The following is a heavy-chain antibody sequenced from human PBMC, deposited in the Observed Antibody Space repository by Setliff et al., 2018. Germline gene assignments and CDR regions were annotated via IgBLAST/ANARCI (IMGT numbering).Heavy chain of an antibody. Sequence: SVKVSCKNSGGGFSSFLVAWVRQAPGQGLEWMGGIIPLFGTTKYAQKFQDRLTMTADESTTTAYMELASLRSEDTAVYFCAREVRPSFDDYWGQGTLVTVSS. CDR3: AREVRPSFDDY. J-gene: IGHJ4*02. CDR1: GGGFSSFL. V-gene: IGHV1-69*13. CDR2: IIPLFGTT. D-gene: IGHD1-1*01.